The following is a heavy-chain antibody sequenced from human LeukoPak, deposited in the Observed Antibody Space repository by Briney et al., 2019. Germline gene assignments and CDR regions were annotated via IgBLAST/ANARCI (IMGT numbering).Heavy chain of an antibody. V-gene: IGHV3-23*01. Sequence: GGSLRLSCAASGFTFSSYAMSWVRQAPGKGLEWVSAISGSGGSTYYADTVKGRFTISRDNSKNTLYLQMNSLRAEDTAVYYCAKDQLNNLIAVSLDYWGQGTLVTVSS. CDR3: AKDQLNNLIAVSLDY. D-gene: IGHD6-19*01. CDR1: GFTFSSYA. CDR2: ISGSGGST. J-gene: IGHJ4*02.